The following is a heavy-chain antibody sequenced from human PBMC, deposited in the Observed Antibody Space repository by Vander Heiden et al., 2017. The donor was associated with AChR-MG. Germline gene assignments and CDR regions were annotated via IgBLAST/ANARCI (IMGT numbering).Heavy chain of an antibody. CDR1: GLTFRRYA. D-gene: IGHD3-3*01. V-gene: IGHV3-23*01. J-gene: IGHJ5*02. CDR2: ISGSGGST. CDR3: AKDGPHYDCWSGSPWFDP. Sequence: EVQLLESGGGLVQPGGSLTLSCAAAGLTFRRYAMSWVRQASGKGLEWVSAISGSGGSTYYADSVNGRVTISRDNSKNTLYRQMNSLRAEETAVYYCAKDGPHYDCWSGSPWFDPWGQGTLVTVSS.